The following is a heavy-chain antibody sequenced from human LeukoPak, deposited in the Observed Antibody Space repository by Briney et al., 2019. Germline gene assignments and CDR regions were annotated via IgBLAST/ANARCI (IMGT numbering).Heavy chain of an antibody. Sequence: ASVKVSCKVSGYTLTELSMHWVRQAPGKGLEWMGGFDPEGGETIYAQKFQGRVTMTEDTSTDTAYMELSSLRSEDTAVYYCATGVVGVPAAFGDAFDIWGQGTMVTVSS. D-gene: IGHD2-2*01. J-gene: IGHJ3*02. V-gene: IGHV1-24*01. CDR3: ATGVVGVPAAFGDAFDI. CDR2: FDPEGGET. CDR1: GYTLTELS.